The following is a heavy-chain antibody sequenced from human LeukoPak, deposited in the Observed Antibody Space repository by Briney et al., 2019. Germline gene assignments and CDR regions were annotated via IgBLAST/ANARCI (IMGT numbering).Heavy chain of an antibody. Sequence: SETLSLTCAVYGGSFSGYYWSWIRQPPGKGLEWIGEINHSGSTNYNPSLKSRVTISVDTSKNQFSLKLSSVTAADTAVYYCARGIVRKVRGVFFYYGMDVWGQGTTVTVSS. CDR3: ARGIVRKVRGVFFYYGMDV. CDR2: INHSGST. CDR1: GGSFSGYY. J-gene: IGHJ6*02. D-gene: IGHD3-10*01. V-gene: IGHV4-34*01.